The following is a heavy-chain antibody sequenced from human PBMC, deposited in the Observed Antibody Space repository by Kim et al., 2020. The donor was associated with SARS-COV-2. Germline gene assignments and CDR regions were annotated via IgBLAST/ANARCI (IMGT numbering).Heavy chain of an antibody. CDR3: ARDADTSAYIGYVDL. V-gene: IGHV3-30*07. J-gene: IGHJ2*01. D-gene: IGHD3-16*01. Sequence: DAVKGRFTISMDRSKNAGYLQMDSLRAEDTAVYYCARDADTSAYIGYVDLWGRGTRVTVSS.